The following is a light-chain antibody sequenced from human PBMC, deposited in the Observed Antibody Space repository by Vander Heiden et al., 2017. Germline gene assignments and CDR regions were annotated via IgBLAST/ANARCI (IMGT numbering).Light chain of an antibody. CDR1: QSVSTY. Sequence: DIVLTQSPSTLSLSPGERATLSCRASQSVSTYLAWYQHKPGQAPRLLISDASNRASGIPARFSGSGSGTDFTLTISSLEPEDFAVYYCQQRSNWPLRITFGQGTRLDIK. CDR3: QQRSNWPLRIT. J-gene: IGKJ5*01. CDR2: DAS. V-gene: IGKV3-11*01.